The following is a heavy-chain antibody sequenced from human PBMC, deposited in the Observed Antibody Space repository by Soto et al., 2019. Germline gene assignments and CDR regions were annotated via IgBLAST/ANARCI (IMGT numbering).Heavy chain of an antibody. CDR3: TRGYRLLGVY. Sequence: PGGSPRLSCAASGFTFSNAWMSWVRQAPGKGLEWVGRIKSKTDGGTTDYAAPVKGRFTISRDDSKNTLYLQMNSLKTEATVVYYCTRGYRLLGVYWGQGTMVAVSS. CDR1: GFTFSNAW. J-gene: IGHJ4*02. CDR2: IKSKTDGGTT. D-gene: IGHD3-16*02. V-gene: IGHV3-15*01.